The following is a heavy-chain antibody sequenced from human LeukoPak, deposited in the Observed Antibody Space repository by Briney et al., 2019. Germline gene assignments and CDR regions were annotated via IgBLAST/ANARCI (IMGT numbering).Heavy chain of an antibody. D-gene: IGHD1-1*01. J-gene: IGHJ4*02. CDR2: IYHSGSP. V-gene: IGHV4-4*02. CDR1: GFTFTSNY. Sequence: GSLRLSCAASGFTFTSNYMSWVRQPPGKGLEWIGEIYHSGSPNYNPSLKSRVTISVDKSRNHFSLNLSSVTAADTAVYYCARVNINNWHSCDYWGQGTLVTVSS. CDR3: ARVNINNWHSCDY.